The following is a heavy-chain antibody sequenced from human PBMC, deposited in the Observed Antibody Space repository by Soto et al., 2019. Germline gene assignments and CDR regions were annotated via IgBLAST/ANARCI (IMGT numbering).Heavy chain of an antibody. V-gene: IGHV3-30*19. CDR1: GFTFRSYV. D-gene: IGHD3-16*01. CDR3: ARWGTTGGLDV. CDR2: TSYDGSNN. Sequence: QVQLVESGGGVVQPGTSLRLSCVGSGFTFRSYVINWVRQAPGKGLEWVALTSYDGSNNYYDDSVKGRFTISRDNSRNTVDLQMDSLRLEDTALYYCARWGTTGGLDVWGQGTLVSVSS. J-gene: IGHJ4*02.